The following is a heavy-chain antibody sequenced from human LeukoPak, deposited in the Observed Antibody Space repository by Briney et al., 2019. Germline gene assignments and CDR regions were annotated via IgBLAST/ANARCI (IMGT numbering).Heavy chain of an antibody. Sequence: GGSLRLSCAASGFTFSSYAMSWVRQAPGKGLEWVSAISGSGGSTYYADSVKGRFTISRDNSKNSLYLQMNSLRTEDTALYYCAKDIGGGGSCYDYWGQGTLVTVSS. V-gene: IGHV3-23*01. CDR1: GFTFSSYA. CDR3: AKDIGGGGSCYDY. J-gene: IGHJ4*02. CDR2: ISGSGGST. D-gene: IGHD2-15*01.